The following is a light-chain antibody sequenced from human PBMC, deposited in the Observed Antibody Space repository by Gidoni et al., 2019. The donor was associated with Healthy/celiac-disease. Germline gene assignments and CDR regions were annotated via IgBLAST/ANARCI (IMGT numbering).Light chain of an antibody. Sequence: DLVMTQSPLSLPVTPGEPPSISCRSSQSLLHSNGYNYLDWYLQKSGQSPQLLIYLGSNRSSGVSDRFSGSGSGTDFTLKISRVGAEDVGVYYCMQALQTPLTFXGXTKVGIK. CDR3: MQALQTPLT. CDR1: QSLLHSNGYNY. CDR2: LGS. J-gene: IGKJ4*01. V-gene: IGKV2-28*01.